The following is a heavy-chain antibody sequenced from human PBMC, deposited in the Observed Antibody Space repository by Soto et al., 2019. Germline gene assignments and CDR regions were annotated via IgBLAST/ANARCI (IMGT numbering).Heavy chain of an antibody. D-gene: IGHD3-10*01. J-gene: IGHJ4*02. CDR1: GFTFITYG. CDR2: ITGSGAGT. CDR3: ARDAGPLNY. V-gene: IGHV3-23*01. Sequence: LRLSCAASGFTFITYGMTWVRQAPGKGLEYVSSITGSGAGTYYAESVKGRFTISRDNSNNTLYLQMNSLRAEDTAIYYCARDAGPLNYWGQGTLVTVSS.